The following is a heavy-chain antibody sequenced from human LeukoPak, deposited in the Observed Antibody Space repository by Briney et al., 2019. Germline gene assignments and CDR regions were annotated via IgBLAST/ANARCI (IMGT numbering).Heavy chain of an antibody. CDR3: AISSGLNWFDP. Sequence: SETLSLTCTVSGGSISSSTYYWGWIRQPPGKGPEWIGSIYYSGSTYYNPSLKSRVAISVDTSKNQFSLKLSSVTAADTAVYYCAISSGLNWFDPWGQGTLVTASS. CDR2: IYYSGST. J-gene: IGHJ5*02. CDR1: GGSISSSTYY. V-gene: IGHV4-39*01. D-gene: IGHD3/OR15-3a*01.